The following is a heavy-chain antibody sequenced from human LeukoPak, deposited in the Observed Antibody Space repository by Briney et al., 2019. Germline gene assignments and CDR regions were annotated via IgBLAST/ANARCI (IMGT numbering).Heavy chain of an antibody. D-gene: IGHD3-16*01. CDR1: GFTFSSYY. V-gene: IGHV3-21*01. J-gene: IGHJ4*02. CDR2: ISRTTNYT. Sequence: GGSLRLSCAASGFTFSSYYMNWVRQAPGEGLEWVSSISRTTNYTYYTDSVKGRFTISRDNAKNSLYLQMNSLTAEDTAVYYCTRVSYADGGYFDYWGQGTLVTVSS. CDR3: TRVSYADGGYFDY.